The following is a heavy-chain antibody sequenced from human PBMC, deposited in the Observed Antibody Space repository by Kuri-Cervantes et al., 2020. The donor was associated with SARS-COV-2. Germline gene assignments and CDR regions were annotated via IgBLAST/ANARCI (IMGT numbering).Heavy chain of an antibody. V-gene: IGHV1-18*01. CDR3: ARALYTDTAMVPFDY. D-gene: IGHD5-18*01. CDR1: GYTFTSYG. CDR2: ISAYNGNT. Sequence: ASVKVSCKASGYTFTSYGISWVRQAPGQGLEWMGWISAYNGNTNYAQKLQGRVTMTTDTSTSTAYMELSSLRSEDTAVYYCARALYTDTAMVPFDYWGQGTLVTVSS. J-gene: IGHJ4*02.